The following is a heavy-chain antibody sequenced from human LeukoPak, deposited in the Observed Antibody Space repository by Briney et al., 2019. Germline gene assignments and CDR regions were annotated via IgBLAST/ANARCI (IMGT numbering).Heavy chain of an antibody. D-gene: IGHD5-24*01. J-gene: IGHJ4*02. V-gene: IGHV3-73*01. CDR2: IRSKANSYAT. CDR3: TRRVEMATTDDFDY. CDR1: GFTFSGSA. Sequence: QTGGSLRLSCAASGFTFSGSAMHWVRQASGKGLEWVGRIRSKANSYATAYAASVKGRFTISRDDSKNTAYLQMNSLKTEDTAVYYCTRRVEMATTDDFDYWGQGTLVTVSS.